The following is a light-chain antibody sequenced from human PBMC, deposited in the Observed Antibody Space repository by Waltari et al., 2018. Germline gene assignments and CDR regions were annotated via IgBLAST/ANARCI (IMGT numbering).Light chain of an antibody. CDR1: QSVSRS. CDR3: QHYVRLPAT. J-gene: IGKJ1*01. V-gene: IGKV3-20*01. Sequence: EIVLAQSPGTLSFSPGERAPSSCRASQSVSRSLAWYQQKPGQAPRLLIYGTSIRATGIPDRFSGSGSGTDFSLTISRLESEDFAVYYCQHYVRLPATFGQGTKVEIK. CDR2: GTS.